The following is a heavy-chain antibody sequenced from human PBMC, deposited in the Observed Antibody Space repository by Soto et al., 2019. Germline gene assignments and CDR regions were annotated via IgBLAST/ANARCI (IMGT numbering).Heavy chain of an antibody. V-gene: IGHV1-18*01. Sequence: QVQLVQSGAEVKKPGASVKVSCKASGYTFTSYGISWVRQAPGQGLEWMGWISAYNGNTNYAQKLQGRVTMTTDTSTSTAYMELMSLRSDDTAVYYCASVPNRRYCSGGSCQFDYWGQGTLVTVSS. CDR1: GYTFTSYG. J-gene: IGHJ4*02. CDR2: ISAYNGNT. CDR3: ASVPNRRYCSGGSCQFDY. D-gene: IGHD2-15*01.